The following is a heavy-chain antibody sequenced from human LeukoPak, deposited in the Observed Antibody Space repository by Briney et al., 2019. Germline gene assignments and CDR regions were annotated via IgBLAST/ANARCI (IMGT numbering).Heavy chain of an antibody. CDR2: ISSSGSTI. J-gene: IGHJ4*02. CDR1: GFTFSDYS. CDR3: ARRAGAYSHPYDY. Sequence: GGSLRLSCAASGFTFSDYSMSWIRQAPGKGLEWVSSISSSGSTIYYADSVKGRFTISRDNAKNSLYLQMNSLRAEDTAVYYCARRAGAYSHPYDYWGQGTLVTVSS. V-gene: IGHV3-11*01. D-gene: IGHD4/OR15-4a*01.